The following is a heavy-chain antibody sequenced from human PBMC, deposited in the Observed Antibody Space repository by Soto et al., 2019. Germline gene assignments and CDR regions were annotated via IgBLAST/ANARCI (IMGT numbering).Heavy chain of an antibody. Sequence: GGSLRLSCVGSGFTFSTYSINWVRQAPGQGLEWVSSISSRSDIYYADSVKGRFTISRDNAKNSVSLQMNSLRAEDTAVYYCAREYTAWPLSYGLDVWGQGTTVTVSS. CDR2: ISSRSDI. J-gene: IGHJ6*02. V-gene: IGHV3-21*01. D-gene: IGHD2-2*02. CDR1: GFTFSTYS. CDR3: AREYTAWPLSYGLDV.